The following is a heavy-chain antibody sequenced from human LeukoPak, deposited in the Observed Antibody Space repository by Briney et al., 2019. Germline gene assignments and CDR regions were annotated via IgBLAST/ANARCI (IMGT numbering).Heavy chain of an antibody. CDR2: IRYDGSNK. D-gene: IGHD3-3*01. Sequence: GGSLRLSCAASGFTFSSYGMHWVRQAPGKGLEWVAFIRYDGSNKYYADSVKGRFTISRDNSKNTLYLQMSSLRAEDTAVYYCAKTPRDHYDFWSGYYTTESIDWGQGTLVTVSS. CDR3: AKTPRDHYDFWSGYYTTESID. V-gene: IGHV3-30*02. J-gene: IGHJ4*02. CDR1: GFTFSSYG.